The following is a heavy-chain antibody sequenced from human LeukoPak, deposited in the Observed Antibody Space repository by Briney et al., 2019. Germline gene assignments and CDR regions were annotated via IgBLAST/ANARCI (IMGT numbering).Heavy chain of an antibody. D-gene: IGHD2-8*02. CDR3: ARAGKSTGWFTYKANWFDP. CDR2: IYVADSDA. CDR1: GYTFTSYY. V-gene: IGHV5-51*01. Sequence: SCKASGYTFTSYYMHWVRQVPGKGLEWMGIIYVADSDARYSPAFQGQVTISVDTSINTAYLQWSSLKASDTAVYYCARAGKSTGWFTYKANWFDPWGQGTLVTVSS. J-gene: IGHJ5*02.